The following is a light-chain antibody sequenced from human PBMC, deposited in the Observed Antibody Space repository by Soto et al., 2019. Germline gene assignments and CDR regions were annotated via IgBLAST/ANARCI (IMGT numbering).Light chain of an antibody. V-gene: IGLV2-14*01. Sequence: QSALAQPASVSGSPGQSITISCTGTTNDVGAYDYVSWYQQHPGKAPKVMIYEVTKRPSGVSNRFSGSKSDNTASLTISGLQAEDEADYYCTSYTNIKAYVFGTGTKVTVL. J-gene: IGLJ1*01. CDR3: TSYTNIKAYV. CDR1: TNDVGAYDY. CDR2: EVT.